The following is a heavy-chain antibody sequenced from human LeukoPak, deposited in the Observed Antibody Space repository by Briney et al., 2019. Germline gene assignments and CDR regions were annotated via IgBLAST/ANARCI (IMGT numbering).Heavy chain of an antibody. Sequence: PSETLSLTCAVYGGSFSGYYWSWIRQPPGKGPEWVGEINHSGSTNYNPSLKSRVTISVDTSKNQFSLKLSSVTAADTAVYYCARGPILPRVVTAIRVVPNDYWGQGTLVTVSS. V-gene: IGHV4-34*01. D-gene: IGHD2-21*02. CDR2: INHSGST. J-gene: IGHJ4*02. CDR3: ARGPILPRVVTAIRVVPNDY. CDR1: GGSFSGYY.